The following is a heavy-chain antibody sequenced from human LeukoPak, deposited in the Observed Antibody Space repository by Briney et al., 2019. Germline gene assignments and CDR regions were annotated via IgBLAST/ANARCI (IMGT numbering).Heavy chain of an antibody. CDR1: GFTFSSYG. Sequence: GRSLRLSCAASGFTFSSYGMHWVRQAPGKGLEWVAVISYDGSNKYYADPVKGRFTISRDNSKNTLYLQMNSLRAEDTAVYYCAKGTYYYGSTESTGSWYFDLWGRGTLVTVSS. CDR3: AKGTYYYGSTESTGSWYFDL. D-gene: IGHD3-10*01. CDR2: ISYDGSNK. V-gene: IGHV3-30*18. J-gene: IGHJ2*01.